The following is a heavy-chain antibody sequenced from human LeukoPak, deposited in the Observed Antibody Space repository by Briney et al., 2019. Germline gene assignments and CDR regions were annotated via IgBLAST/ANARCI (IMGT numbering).Heavy chain of an antibody. Sequence: SETLSLTSAVSGGSISSGGYSWSWIRQPPGKGLEWIGYIYHSGSTYYNPSLKSRVTISVDRSKNQFSLKLSSVTAADTAVYYCARGTSYTHYGMDVWGQGTTVTVSS. CDR1: GGSISSGGYS. CDR3: ARGTSYTHYGMDV. V-gene: IGHV4-30-2*01. J-gene: IGHJ6*02. CDR2: IYHSGST. D-gene: IGHD2-2*01.